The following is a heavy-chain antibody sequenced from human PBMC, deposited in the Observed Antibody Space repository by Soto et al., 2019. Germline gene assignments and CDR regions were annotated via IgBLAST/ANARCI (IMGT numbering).Heavy chain of an antibody. CDR2: ISSSSSYI. CDR1: GFTFSSYS. V-gene: IGHV3-21*01. J-gene: IGHJ6*02. CDR3: ARDPPKGFWSGYYQTYYYGMDV. D-gene: IGHD3-3*01. Sequence: PGGSLRLSCAASGFTFSSYSMNWVRQAPGKGLEWVSSISSSSSYIYYADSVKGRFTISRDNAKNSLYLQMNSLRAEDTAVYYCARDPPKGFWSGYYQTYYYGMDVWGQGTTVTVSS.